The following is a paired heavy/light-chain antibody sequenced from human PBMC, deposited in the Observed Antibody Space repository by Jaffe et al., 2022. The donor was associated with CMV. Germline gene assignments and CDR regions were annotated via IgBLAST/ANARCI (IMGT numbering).Heavy chain of an antibody. V-gene: IGHV1-18*04. Sequence: QVQLVQSGGELKKPGASVKVSCKASGYTFTTYDLSWVRQAPGQGLDWVGYISTNNGKTYSAQNLQGRVTMTTDTSTSTAYMELRGLRSGDTAVYYCARAPPPTEAAGLDYWGQGTLVIVSS. CDR1: GYTFTTYD. CDR2: ISTNNGKT. J-gene: IGHJ4*02. D-gene: IGHD6-13*01. CDR3: ARAPPPTEAAGLDY.
Light chain of an antibody. CDR2: GAS. CDR1: QNVNNN. J-gene: IGKJ2*01. Sequence: EIVMAQSPATLSVSPGERATLSCRASQNVNNNLAWYQQKPGQAPRLLIYGASIRATGIPARFSGSGSGTEFTLTISSLQSEDFAVYYCQQYNNWPPEDTFGQGTKLEIK. CDR3: QQYNNWPPEDT. V-gene: IGKV3-15*01.